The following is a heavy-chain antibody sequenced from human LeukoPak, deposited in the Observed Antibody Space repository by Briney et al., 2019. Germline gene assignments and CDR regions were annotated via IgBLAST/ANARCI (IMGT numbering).Heavy chain of an antibody. CDR3: VRLRRNSDRSYYYYYYDS. D-gene: IGHD3-10*01. Sequence: GRSLRLSCVASGLTFSDYSINSVRRAPGKGLEWVSSINPTSTSIYYADAVRGRFTISRDNAKSSLYLQMDSLRAEDTAVYYCVRLRRNSDRSYYYYYYDSWGQGILGTVSS. J-gene: IGHJ5*01. V-gene: IGHV3-21*01. CDR1: GLTFSDYS. CDR2: INPTSTSI.